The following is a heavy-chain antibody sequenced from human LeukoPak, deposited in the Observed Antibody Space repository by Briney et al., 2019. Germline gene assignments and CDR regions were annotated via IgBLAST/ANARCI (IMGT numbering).Heavy chain of an antibody. CDR1: GFTFSNAW. D-gene: IGHD5-18*01. CDR2: ISSSSSYI. CDR3: ARGPFSARGYSYGEHDY. Sequence: PGGSLRLSCAASGFTFSNAWMSWVRQAPGKGLEWVSSISSSSSYIYYADSVKGRFTISRDNAKNSLYLQMNSLRAEDTAVYYCARGPFSARGYSYGEHDYWGQGTLVTVSS. V-gene: IGHV3-21*01. J-gene: IGHJ4*02.